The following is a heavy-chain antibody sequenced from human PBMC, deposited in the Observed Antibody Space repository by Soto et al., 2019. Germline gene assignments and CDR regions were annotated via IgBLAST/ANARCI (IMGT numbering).Heavy chain of an antibody. CDR1: GASLTSDNW. V-gene: IGHV4-4*02. CDR2: IYHNGRT. Sequence: PSETLSLTCLVSGASLTSDNWWTWVRQSPEKGLEWIAEIYHNGRTNYNPSLKSRVSVSVDLSKNQFSLKVTSVTAAETAVYFCAAHAGKNYGPLDYWGPGKLVTVS. D-gene: IGHD4-17*01. CDR3: AAHAGKNYGPLDY. J-gene: IGHJ4*02.